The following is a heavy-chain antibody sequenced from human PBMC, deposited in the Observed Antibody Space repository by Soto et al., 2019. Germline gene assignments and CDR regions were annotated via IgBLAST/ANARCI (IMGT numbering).Heavy chain of an antibody. D-gene: IGHD3-10*01. V-gene: IGHV4-4*02. CDR1: GGSISSSNW. J-gene: IGHJ4*02. Sequence: QVQLQESGPGLVKPSGTLSLTCAVSGGSISSSNWWSWVRQPPGKGLEWIGAIYHSGNTNYNPSLQSRVPMAVDKSRNQFSLKLSSVTAAATAVYYCARRWGEGRVDYWGQGTLVTVSS. CDR2: IYHSGNT. CDR3: ARRWGEGRVDY.